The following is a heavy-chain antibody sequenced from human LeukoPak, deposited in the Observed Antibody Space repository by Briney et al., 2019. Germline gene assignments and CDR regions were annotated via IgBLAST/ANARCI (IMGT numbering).Heavy chain of an antibody. V-gene: IGHV1-69*01. Sequence: SVKVSCKASGGTFSSYAISWVRQAPGQGLEWMGGIIPIFGTANYAQKFQGRVTITADESTSTAYMELSSLRSGDTAVYYCARDQIRHYYDSSGYYHPGYWGQGTLVTVSS. CDR3: ARDQIRHYYDSSGYYHPGY. CDR2: IIPIFGTA. CDR1: GGTFSSYA. J-gene: IGHJ4*02. D-gene: IGHD3-22*01.